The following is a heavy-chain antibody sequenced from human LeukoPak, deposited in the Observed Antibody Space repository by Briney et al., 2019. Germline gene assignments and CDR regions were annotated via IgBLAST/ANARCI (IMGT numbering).Heavy chain of an antibody. D-gene: IGHD3-16*02. CDR2: ISYDGSNK. Sequence: GGSLRLSCAASGFTFSSYAMHWVRQAPGKGLEWVAVISYDGSNKYYADSVKGRFTISRDNSKNTLYLQMNSLRAEDAAVYYCATEPVTFGGVIADYWGQGTLVTVSS. CDR1: GFTFSSYA. J-gene: IGHJ4*02. CDR3: ATEPVTFGGVIADY. V-gene: IGHV3-30-3*01.